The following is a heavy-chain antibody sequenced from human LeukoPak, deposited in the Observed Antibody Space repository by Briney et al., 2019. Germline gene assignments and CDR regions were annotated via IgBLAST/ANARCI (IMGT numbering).Heavy chain of an antibody. CDR2: IYPGDSDT. Sequence: GESLKISCKGSGYSFTSYWIGWVRQMPGKGLEWMGIIYPGDSDTRYSPSFQGQVTISADKSTSTAYLQWSSLKASDTAMYYCARIGIAAAIWFDPWGQGTLVTVSS. J-gene: IGHJ5*02. CDR1: GYSFTSYW. CDR3: ARIGIAAAIWFDP. D-gene: IGHD6-13*01. V-gene: IGHV5-51*01.